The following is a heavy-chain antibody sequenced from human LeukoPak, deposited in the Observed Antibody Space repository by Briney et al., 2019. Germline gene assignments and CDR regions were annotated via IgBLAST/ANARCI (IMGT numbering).Heavy chain of an antibody. CDR1: GFTFSSYE. J-gene: IGHJ2*01. Sequence: PGGSLRLSCAASGFTFSSYEMNWVRQAPGKGLEWVSYISSSGNTIYYADSVKGRFTISRDNAKNSLYLQMNSLRAEDTAVYYCARGRSSSLFGMATITGRDWYFDLWGRGTLVTVSS. CDR2: ISSSGNTI. CDR3: ARGRSSSLFGMATITGRDWYFDL. V-gene: IGHV3-48*03. D-gene: IGHD5-24*01.